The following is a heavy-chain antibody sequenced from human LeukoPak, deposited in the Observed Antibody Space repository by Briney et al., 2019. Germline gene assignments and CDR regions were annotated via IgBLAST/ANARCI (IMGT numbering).Heavy chain of an antibody. CDR2: INHSGST. CDR3: ARLFGDGAFDI. CDR1: GGSFSGYY. J-gene: IGHJ3*02. Sequence: SETLSLTCAVYGGSFSGYYWSWIRQPPGKGLEWIGEINHSGSTSYNPSLKSRVTISVDTSKNQFSLKLSFVTAADTAVYYCARLFGDGAFDIWGQGTMVTVSS. D-gene: IGHD3-10*01. V-gene: IGHV4-34*01.